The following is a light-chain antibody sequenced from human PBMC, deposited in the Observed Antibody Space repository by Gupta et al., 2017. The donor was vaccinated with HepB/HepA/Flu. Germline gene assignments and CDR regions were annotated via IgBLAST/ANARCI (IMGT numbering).Light chain of an antibody. CDR1: EIVSSTY. CDR2: GTS. CDR3: QQYGGSVWT. Sequence: VVLTQSPGTLSLSPGESATLSCRASEIVSSTYLSWHQQKPGQPPRLLIYGTSNRATGIPDRFNGRGSDTDFTLTISKLEPEDFAVYFCQQYGGSVWTFGQGTKVEIK. J-gene: IGKJ1*01. V-gene: IGKV3-20*01.